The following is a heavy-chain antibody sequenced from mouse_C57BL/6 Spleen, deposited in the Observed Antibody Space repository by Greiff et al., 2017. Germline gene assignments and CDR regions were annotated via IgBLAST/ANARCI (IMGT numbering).Heavy chain of an antibody. CDR1: GYTFTSYW. V-gene: IGHV1-53*01. J-gene: IGHJ4*01. CDR3: ARCTTVVADAMDY. CDR2: INPSNGGT. Sequence: QVQLQQPGTELVKPGASVKLSCKASGYTFTSYWMHWVKQRPGQGLEWIGNINPSNGGTNYNEKFKSKATLTVDKSSSTAYMQLSSLTAEDSAVYYCARCTTVVADAMDYWGQGTSVTVSS. D-gene: IGHD1-1*01.